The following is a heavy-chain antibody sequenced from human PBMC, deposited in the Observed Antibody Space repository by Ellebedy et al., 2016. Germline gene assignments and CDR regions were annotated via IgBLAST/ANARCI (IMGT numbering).Heavy chain of an antibody. Sequence: GESLKISXAASGFTFSSYSMNWVRQAPGKGLEWVSYISSSSSTIYYADSVKGRFTISRDNAKNSLYLQMNSLRDEDTAVYYCARERELEYSSSEFDYWGQGTLVTVSS. CDR3: ARERELEYSSSEFDY. V-gene: IGHV3-48*02. CDR1: GFTFSSYS. CDR2: ISSSSSTI. J-gene: IGHJ4*02. D-gene: IGHD6-13*01.